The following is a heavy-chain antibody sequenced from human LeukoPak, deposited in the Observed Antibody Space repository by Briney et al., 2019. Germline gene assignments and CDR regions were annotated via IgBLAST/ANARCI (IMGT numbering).Heavy chain of an antibody. CDR1: GGSISSYY. CDR3: ARAGHDSSGPWAEY. J-gene: IGHJ4*02. V-gene: IGHV4-59*07. CDR2: IYYSGRT. D-gene: IGHD3-22*01. Sequence: SVTLPLTCTVSGGSISSYYWRWIRQPPGKGLEGVGYIYYSGRTNYIPSRKRRVTISVDTSKNQFSLKLSSVTAADTAVYYCARAGHDSSGPWAEYWGQGTLVTVSS.